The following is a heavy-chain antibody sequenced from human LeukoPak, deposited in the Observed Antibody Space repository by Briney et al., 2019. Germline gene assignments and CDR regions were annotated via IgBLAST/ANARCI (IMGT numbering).Heavy chain of an antibody. CDR1: GFTFSDYS. D-gene: IGHD3-9*01. V-gene: IGHV3-48*01. CDR3: AKVPGDILTGYYTDYYYYYGMDV. Sequence: GGSLRLSCAASGFTFSDYSMNWVRQAPGKGLEWISYIGIDSGNTNYADSVKGRFTISGDKAKNSLYLQMNSLRAEDTAVYYCAKVPGDILTGYYTDYYYYYGMDVWGQGTTVTVSS. CDR2: IGIDSGNT. J-gene: IGHJ6*02.